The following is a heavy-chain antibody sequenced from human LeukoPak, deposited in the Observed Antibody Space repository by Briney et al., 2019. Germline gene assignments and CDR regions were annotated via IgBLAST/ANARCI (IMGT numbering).Heavy chain of an antibody. CDR3: ARERAYCSSTSCYGGFDY. CDR2: INPNSGGT. CDR1: GYTFTGYY. D-gene: IGHD2-2*01. J-gene: IGHJ4*02. V-gene: IGHV1-2*02. Sequence: ASVKVSCKASGYTFTGYYIHWVRQAPGQGLEWMGWINPNSGGTNYAQKFQGRVTMTRDTSISTAYMELSRLRSDDTAVYYCARERAYCSSTSCYGGFDYWGQGTLVTVSS.